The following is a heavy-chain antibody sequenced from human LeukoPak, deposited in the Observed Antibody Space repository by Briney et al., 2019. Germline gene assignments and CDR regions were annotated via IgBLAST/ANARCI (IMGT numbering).Heavy chain of an antibody. CDR3: ARGYCSGGSCYFDY. CDR2: INPNSGGT. CDR1: GYTFTSYY. Sequence: ASVKVSCKASGYTFTSYYMHWVRQAPGQGLEWMGIINPNSGGTNYAQKFQGRVTMTRDTSISTAYMELSRLRSDDTAVYYCARGYCSGGSCYFDYWGQGTLVTVSS. D-gene: IGHD2-15*01. J-gene: IGHJ4*02. V-gene: IGHV1-2*02.